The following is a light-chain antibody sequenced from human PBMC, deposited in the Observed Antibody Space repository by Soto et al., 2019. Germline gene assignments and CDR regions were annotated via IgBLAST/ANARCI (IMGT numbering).Light chain of an antibody. CDR1: QSLSSSF. J-gene: IGKJ5*01. V-gene: IGKV3-20*01. CDR3: QQYGSSCT. CDR2: GAS. Sequence: DIVLTQCPVIVSFSRGQSSTLSCRASQSLSSSFLAWYQQKPGQAPRLLIYGASSRATGIPDRFSGSGSGTDFTLTISRLETEDFAVYYCQQYGSSCTFGQGSRLEIK.